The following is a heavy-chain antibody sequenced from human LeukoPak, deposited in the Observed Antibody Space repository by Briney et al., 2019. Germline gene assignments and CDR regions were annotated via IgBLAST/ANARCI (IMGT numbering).Heavy chain of an antibody. D-gene: IGHD6-13*01. CDR2: INPNSGGT. CDR3: ARYGRRGSSSNNWFDP. Sequence: ASVKVSCKASGYTFTGYYMHWVRQAPGQGLEWIGWINPNSGGTNYAQKFQGRVTMTRDTSISTAYMELSRLRSDDTAVYYCARYGRRGSSSNNWFDPWGQGTLVTVSS. V-gene: IGHV1-2*02. J-gene: IGHJ5*02. CDR1: GYTFTGYY.